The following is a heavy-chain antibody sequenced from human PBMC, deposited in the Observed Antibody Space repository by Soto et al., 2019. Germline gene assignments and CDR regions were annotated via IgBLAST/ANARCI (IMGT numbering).Heavy chain of an antibody. Sequence: EVQLVESGGGLVQPGRSLRLSCAASGFTFDDYSMHWVRQAPGKGLEGVSGMSWTSGSIGYADSVKGRFTISRDNAKNSLYMQMNSLRGEGTALYYCAKDNDYSWGSHRGYFDYWGQGSLVTVSS. D-gene: IGHD3-16*01. CDR2: MSWTSGSI. J-gene: IGHJ4*02. CDR1: GFTFDDYS. V-gene: IGHV3-9*01. CDR3: AKDNDYSWGSHRGYFDY.